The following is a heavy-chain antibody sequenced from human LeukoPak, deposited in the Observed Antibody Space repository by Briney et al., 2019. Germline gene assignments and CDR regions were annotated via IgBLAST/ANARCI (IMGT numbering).Heavy chain of an antibody. D-gene: IGHD3-16*02. Sequence: PGGSLRLSCAASGFTFSSYGMHWVRQAPGQGLEWMGWISAYNGNTNYAQKLQGRVTMTTDTSTSTAYMELRSLRSDDTAVYYCARDKVRSTDYVWGSYRNSNWFDPWGQGTLVTVSS. CDR1: GFTFSSYG. CDR3: ARDKVRSTDYVWGSYRNSNWFDP. V-gene: IGHV1-18*01. J-gene: IGHJ5*02. CDR2: ISAYNGNT.